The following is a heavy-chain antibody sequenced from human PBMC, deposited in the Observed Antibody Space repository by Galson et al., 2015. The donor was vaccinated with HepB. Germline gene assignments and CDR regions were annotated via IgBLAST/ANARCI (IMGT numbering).Heavy chain of an antibody. CDR2: IIPIFGTA. CDR3: ARGGSSTSHFDY. V-gene: IGHV1-69*13. CDR1: GGTFSSYA. D-gene: IGHD2-2*01. Sequence: SVKVSCKASGGTFSSYAISWVRQAPGQGLEWMGGIIPIFGTANYAQKFQGRVTITADESTSTAYMELSSLRSEDTAVYYCARGGSSTSHFDYWGQGTLVTVSS. J-gene: IGHJ4*02.